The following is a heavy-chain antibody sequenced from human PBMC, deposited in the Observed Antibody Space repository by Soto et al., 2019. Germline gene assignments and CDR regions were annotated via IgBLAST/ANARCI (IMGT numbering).Heavy chain of an antibody. J-gene: IGHJ5*02. V-gene: IGHV3-33*01. Sequence: QVQLVESGGVVVRPGRSLRLSCAATGFSFSTHGMHWVRQAPGKGLEWVAVIVNDGSEQQYADSVKGRFTISRDNARNILYLQMKNLRAEDTALYYCARVDLDVANGLDLWGQGTLVTVSS. CDR3: ARVDLDVANGLDL. CDR2: IVNDGSEQ. D-gene: IGHD3-10*02. CDR1: GFSFSTHG.